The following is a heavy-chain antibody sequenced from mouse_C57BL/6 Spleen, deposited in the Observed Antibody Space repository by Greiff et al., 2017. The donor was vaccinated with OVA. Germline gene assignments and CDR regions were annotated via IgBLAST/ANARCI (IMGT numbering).Heavy chain of an antibody. Sequence: QVQLQQPGAELVKPGASVKMSCKASGYTFTSYWITWVKQRPGQGLEWIGDIYPGSGSTNYNEKFKSKATLTVDTSSSTAYMQLSSLPSEDSAVDDCAIAGYESDGGYYGVDYWGQGTSVTVSS. V-gene: IGHV1-55*01. CDR3: AIAGYESDGGYYGVDY. J-gene: IGHJ4*01. D-gene: IGHD2-3*01. CDR2: IYPGSGST. CDR1: GYTFTSYW.